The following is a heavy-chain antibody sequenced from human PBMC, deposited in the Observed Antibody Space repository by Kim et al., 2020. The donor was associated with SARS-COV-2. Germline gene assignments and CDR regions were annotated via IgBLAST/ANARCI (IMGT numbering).Heavy chain of an antibody. V-gene: IGHV7-4-1*02. J-gene: IGHJ5*02. CDR1: GYTFTSYA. D-gene: IGHD3-3*01. CDR3: ARGTKYYDFWGGGFDP. CDR2: INTNTGNP. Sequence: ASVKVSCKASGYTFTSYAMNWVRQAPGQGLEWMGWINTNTGNPTYAQGFTGRFVFSLDTSVSTAYLQISSLKAEDTAVYYCARGTKYYDFWGGGFDPWGQGTLVTVSS.